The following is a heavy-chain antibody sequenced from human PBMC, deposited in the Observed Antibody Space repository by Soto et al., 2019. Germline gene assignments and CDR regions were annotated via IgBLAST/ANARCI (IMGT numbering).Heavy chain of an antibody. Sequence: ASVKVSCKASGYTFTSYDINWVRQATGQGLEWMGWMNPNSGNTGYAQKFQGRVTMTRNTSISTAYMELSSLRSEDTAVYYCARGGYYYYGMDVWGQGTTVTVSS. CDR3: ARGGYYYYGMDV. V-gene: IGHV1-8*01. CDR2: MNPNSGNT. J-gene: IGHJ6*02. CDR1: GYTFTSYD.